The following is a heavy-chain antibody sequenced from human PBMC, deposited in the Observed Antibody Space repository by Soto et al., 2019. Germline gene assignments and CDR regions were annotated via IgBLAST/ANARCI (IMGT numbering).Heavy chain of an antibody. CDR1: GGSISSYY. D-gene: IGHD5-18*01. V-gene: IGHV4-59*04. CDR2: IYYSGST. Sequence: SETLSLTCTVSGGSISSYYWSWIRQPPGKGLEWIGYIYYSGSTYYNPSLKSRVTISVDTSKNQFSLKLSSVTAADTAVYYCARHYSGYSYGYYFDYWGQGTLVTVSS. J-gene: IGHJ4*02. CDR3: ARHYSGYSYGYYFDY.